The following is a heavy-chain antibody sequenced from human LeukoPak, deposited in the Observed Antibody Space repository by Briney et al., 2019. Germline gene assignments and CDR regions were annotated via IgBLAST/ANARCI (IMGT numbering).Heavy chain of an antibody. J-gene: IGHJ3*02. D-gene: IGHD3-22*01. V-gene: IGHV3-23*01. CDR2: ISGSGGST. CDR1: GFTFSSYG. CDR3: AKDLYYYDSSGLLAFDI. Sequence: AGSLRLSCAASGFTFSSYGMSWVRQAPGKGLEWGSAISGSGGSTYYADSVKGRITISRDNCKNTLYLQMNSLRAEDTSVYYCAKDLYYYDSSGLLAFDIWGQGTMVTVSS.